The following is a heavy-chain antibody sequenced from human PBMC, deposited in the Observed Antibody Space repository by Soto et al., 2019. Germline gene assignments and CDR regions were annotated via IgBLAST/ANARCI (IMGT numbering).Heavy chain of an antibody. V-gene: IGHV4-34*01. D-gene: IGHD6-19*01. CDR1: GGSFSGYY. CDR2: INHSGST. Sequence: SETLSLTCAVYGGSFSGYYWIWIRQPPGKGLEWIGEINHSGSTNYNPSLKSRVTISVDTSKNQFSLKLSSVTAADTAVYYCARDDSSGWYRGLSWGQGTLVTVSS. J-gene: IGHJ5*02. CDR3: ARDDSSGWYRGLS.